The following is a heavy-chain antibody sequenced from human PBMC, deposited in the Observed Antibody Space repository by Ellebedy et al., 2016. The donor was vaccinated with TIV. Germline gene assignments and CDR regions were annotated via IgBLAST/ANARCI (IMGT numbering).Heavy chain of an antibody. Sequence: GESLKIPCAVAGFTFSNHWMSWVRQAPGKGLEWVANINQDGSQTYYVDSVKGRFTISRDNAKNYLYLQMNSLRAEDTAVYYCAKPSVGHCISTICYVFDDWGQGTLVTVSS. CDR1: GFTFSNHW. CDR3: AKPSVGHCISTICYVFDD. J-gene: IGHJ4*02. CDR2: INQDGSQT. D-gene: IGHD2-2*01. V-gene: IGHV3-7*01.